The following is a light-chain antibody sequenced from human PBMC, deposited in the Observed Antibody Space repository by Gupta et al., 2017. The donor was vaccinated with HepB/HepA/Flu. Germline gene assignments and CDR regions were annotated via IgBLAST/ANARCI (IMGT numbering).Light chain of an antibody. V-gene: IGLV2-14*01. CDR3: SSFTYTTTLVV. Sequence: QSALPQPASVSGSPGQSITISCTGPSSEFGDFNYVSWYKHHPGKAPKLLISEVTNRPSGVSYRFSGSKSGNTASLTISGLQPEDEADYYCSSFTYTTTLVVFGGGTKLTVL. CDR1: SSEFGDFNY. CDR2: EVT. J-gene: IGLJ2*01.